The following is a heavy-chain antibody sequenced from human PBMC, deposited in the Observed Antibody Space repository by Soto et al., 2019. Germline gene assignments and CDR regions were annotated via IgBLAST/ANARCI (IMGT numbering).Heavy chain of an antibody. D-gene: IGHD6-6*01. CDR3: ARGLSSSATFYHYYGMDV. CDR1: GGSFRGYH. Sequence: SETLSLTCAVYGGSFRGYHWSWIRHPPGKGLEWIGEINHSGSTNYNPSLKSRVIISLETSKNQFSLILTSVTAADTAVYYCARGLSSSATFYHYYGMDVWGQGTTVTVSS. V-gene: IGHV4-34*01. J-gene: IGHJ6*02. CDR2: INHSGST.